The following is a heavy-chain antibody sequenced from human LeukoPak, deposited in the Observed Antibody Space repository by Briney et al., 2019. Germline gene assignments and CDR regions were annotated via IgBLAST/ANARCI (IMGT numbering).Heavy chain of an antibody. CDR1: GFTFSSHG. V-gene: IGHV3-30*02. CDR2: IRYDGSNK. D-gene: IGHD6-6*01. CDR3: ARDRTAAWTDDAFDI. Sequence: GGSLRLSCVASGFTFSSHGMHWVRQAPGKGLEWVAFIRYDGSNKYYADSVKGRFTISRDNAQNSLYLQMNSLRAEDTAVYYCARDRTAAWTDDAFDIWGQGTMVTVSS. J-gene: IGHJ3*02.